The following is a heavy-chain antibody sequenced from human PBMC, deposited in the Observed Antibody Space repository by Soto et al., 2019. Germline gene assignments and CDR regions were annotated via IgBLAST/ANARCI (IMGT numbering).Heavy chain of an antibody. D-gene: IGHD6-13*01. CDR2: IIAYDHNT. Sequence: QVQLVQSGAEVRKPGASVKVSCKTSGYTFTTYGLGWVRQAPGQGLVWMGWIIAYDHNTNYAQKLQDRVTMTIDMFTDTAYMELRSLRSDDTAVYYCARVGSVAAGRPFDYWGQGTLVTVSS. V-gene: IGHV1-18*01. J-gene: IGHJ4*02. CDR1: GYTFTTYG. CDR3: ARVGSVAAGRPFDY.